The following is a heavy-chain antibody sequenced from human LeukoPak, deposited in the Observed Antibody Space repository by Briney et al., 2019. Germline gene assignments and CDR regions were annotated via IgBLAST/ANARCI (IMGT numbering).Heavy chain of an antibody. J-gene: IGHJ4*02. CDR3: ARAPYYYGSGSYYGY. V-gene: IGHV4-34*01. CDR2: INHSGST. D-gene: IGHD3-10*01. Sequence: STTLSLTCAVYGGSFSGYYWSWLRKPPGKGLEWIGEINHSGSTNYNPSLKSRVTISVDTSKNQFSLKLSSVTAADTAVYYCARAPYYYGSGSYYGYWGQGTLVTVSS. CDR1: GGSFSGYY.